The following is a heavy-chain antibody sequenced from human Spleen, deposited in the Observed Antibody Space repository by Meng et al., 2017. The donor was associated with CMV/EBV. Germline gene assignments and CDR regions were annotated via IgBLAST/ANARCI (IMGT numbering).Heavy chain of an antibody. Sequence: SAATTNGGGFYWGWIRQPPGKGLEWIGYVYYDGSPYYSPSLQSRVTISLDTPKNHFSLKLRSVTAADTAVYYCARYCAGDCYAPNFDYWGQGALVTVSS. V-gene: IGHV4-31*02. D-gene: IGHD2-21*01. CDR1: AATTNGGGFY. CDR2: VYYDGSP. J-gene: IGHJ4*02. CDR3: ARYCAGDCYAPNFDY.